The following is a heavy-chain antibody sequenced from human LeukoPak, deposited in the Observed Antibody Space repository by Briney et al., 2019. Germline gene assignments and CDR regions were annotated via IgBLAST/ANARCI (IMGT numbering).Heavy chain of an antibody. Sequence: GGSLRLSCAASGFIFSSYSMNWVRQAPGKGLEWVSYISSSSSTIYYADSVKGRFTISRDNAKNSLYLQMNSLRDEDTAVYYCARDRYYYDSSAERTAEYFQHWGQGTLVTVSS. CDR1: GFIFSSYS. D-gene: IGHD3-22*01. J-gene: IGHJ1*01. CDR3: ARDRYYYDSSAERTAEYFQH. CDR2: ISSSSSTI. V-gene: IGHV3-48*02.